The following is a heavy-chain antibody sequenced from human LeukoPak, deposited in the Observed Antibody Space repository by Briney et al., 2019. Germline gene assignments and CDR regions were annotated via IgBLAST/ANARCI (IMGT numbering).Heavy chain of an antibody. J-gene: IGHJ4*02. V-gene: IGHV3-23*01. CDR2: ISGSGGST. Sequence: PWGSLLLSCAASGFTFSSYAMSWVRPAPGKGLEWVSAISGSGGSTYYADSVKGRFTISRDNSKNTLYLQMNSLRAEDTAVYYCAKEGSSWYSYWGQGTLVTVSS. CDR3: AKEGSSWYSY. D-gene: IGHD6-13*01. CDR1: GFTFSSYA.